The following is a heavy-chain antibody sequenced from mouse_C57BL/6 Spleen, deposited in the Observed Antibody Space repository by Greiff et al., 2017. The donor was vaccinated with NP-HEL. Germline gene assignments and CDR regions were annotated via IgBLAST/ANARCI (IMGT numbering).Heavy chain of an antibody. V-gene: IGHV8-8*01. CDR3: ARGSPYYFGC. CDR1: GFSLSTFGMG. Sequence: QVTLKESGPGILQPSQTLSLSCSFSGFSLSTFGMGVGWIRQPSGQGLEWLAHIWWDDDKYYNPALKSRLTISKDTSKNTVFLKIANVDTADTATYYCARGSPYYFGCWGQGTTRTVSS. CDR2: IWWDDDK. D-gene: IGHD1-1*02. J-gene: IGHJ2*01.